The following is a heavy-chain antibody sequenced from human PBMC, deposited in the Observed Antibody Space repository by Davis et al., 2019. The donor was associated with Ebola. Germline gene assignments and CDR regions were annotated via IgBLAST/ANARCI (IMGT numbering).Heavy chain of an antibody. J-gene: IGHJ5*02. CDR1: GGSISSYY. V-gene: IGHV4-59*05. D-gene: IGHD2-2*01. Sequence: PSETLSLTCTVSGGSISSYYWSWIRQPPGKGLEWIGSIYYSGSTYYNPSLKSRVTISVDTSKNQFSLKLSSVTAADTAVYYCARGKVPAAIGWFDPWGQGTLVTVSS. CDR3: ARGKVPAAIGWFDP. CDR2: IYYSGST.